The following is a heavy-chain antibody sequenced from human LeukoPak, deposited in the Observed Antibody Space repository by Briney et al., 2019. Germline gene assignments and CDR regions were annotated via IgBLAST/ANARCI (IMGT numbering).Heavy chain of an antibody. Sequence: PGGSLRLSCAASGFTFSNAWMSWVRQAPGKGLEWVGRIKSKTDGGTTDYAAPVKGRFTISRDDSKNTLYLQMNSLKTEDTAVYYCTAHCSSTSCYGGYFQHWGQGTLVTVSS. CDR1: GFTFSNAW. J-gene: IGHJ1*01. D-gene: IGHD2-2*01. V-gene: IGHV3-15*01. CDR2: IKSKTDGGTT. CDR3: TAHCSSTSCYGGYFQH.